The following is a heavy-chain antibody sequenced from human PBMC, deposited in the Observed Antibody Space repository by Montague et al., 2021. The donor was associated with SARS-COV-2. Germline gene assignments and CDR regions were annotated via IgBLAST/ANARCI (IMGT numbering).Heavy chain of an antibody. Sequence: SETLSLTCAVYGGSFSNFYWSWLRQSPGKGLEWIGEVSDSGGTNYNSFLKSRVLISRDMSRNQFSLQLRSVTAADTAVYYCARVNRGYWQYAGGLNWIDPWGQGTLVTVSS. D-gene: IGHD6-25*01. CDR2: VSDSGGT. J-gene: IGHJ5*02. CDR1: GGSFSNFY. V-gene: IGHV4-34*01. CDR3: ARVNRGYWQYAGGLNWIDP.